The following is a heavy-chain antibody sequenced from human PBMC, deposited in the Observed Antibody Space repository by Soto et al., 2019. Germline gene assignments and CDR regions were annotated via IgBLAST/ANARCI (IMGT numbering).Heavy chain of an antibody. CDR1: GFTFSSYA. Sequence: PGGSLRLSCAASGFTFSSYAMNWVRQAPGKGLEWISVISNSGHSAYYADSVKGRFTISRDNSKNTLYLQMSSLRVDDSAVYYCASGSSDSYPGSRIFDFWGRGTLVTVSS. V-gene: IGHV3-23*01. CDR3: ASGSSDSYPGSRIFDF. D-gene: IGHD3-10*01. CDR2: ISNSGHSA. J-gene: IGHJ4*02.